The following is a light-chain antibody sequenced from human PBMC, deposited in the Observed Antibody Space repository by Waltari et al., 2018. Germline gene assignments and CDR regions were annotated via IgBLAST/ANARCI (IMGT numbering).Light chain of an antibody. V-gene: IGKV1-5*03. Sequence: DIQMAQSPSTLSASVGDRVTITCRASQSIDTWLAWYQQKPGKAPKFLIYRASILESGVPSRFSGNGSGTEFTLTISSLQPDDFATYYCQQYESYSWTFGQGTKVEIK. CDR1: QSIDTW. CDR2: RAS. J-gene: IGKJ1*01. CDR3: QQYESYSWT.